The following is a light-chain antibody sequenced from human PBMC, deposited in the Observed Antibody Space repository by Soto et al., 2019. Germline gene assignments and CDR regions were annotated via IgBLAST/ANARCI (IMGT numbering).Light chain of an antibody. CDR3: QQYATSPLT. Sequence: EIVLAQSPGTLSLSPGERATLSCRASQSFNSIYLAWYQQKPGQAPRLLIYGASSRATGIPDRFSGSGSGTDFTLTISRLEPEDFALYYCQQYATSPLTFGGGTKV. CDR1: QSFNSIY. V-gene: IGKV3-20*01. J-gene: IGKJ4*01. CDR2: GAS.